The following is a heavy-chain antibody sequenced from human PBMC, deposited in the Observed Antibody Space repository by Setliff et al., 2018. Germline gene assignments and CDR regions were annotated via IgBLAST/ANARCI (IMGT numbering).Heavy chain of an antibody. D-gene: IGHD3-16*02. J-gene: IGHJ4*02. CDR3: KLGGVFEHGW. CDR2: ISGGST. CDR1: GFTVSSNE. V-gene: IGHV3-66*01. Sequence: PGGSLRLSCAASGFTVSSNEMSWVRQAPGKGLEWVSSISGGSTYYADSRKGRFTISRDNSKNTLHLQMNSLRAEDTAVYYCKLGGVFEHGWWGQGTLVTVST.